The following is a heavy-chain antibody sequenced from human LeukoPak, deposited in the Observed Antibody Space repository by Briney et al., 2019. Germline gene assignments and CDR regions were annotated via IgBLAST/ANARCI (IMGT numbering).Heavy chain of an antibody. Sequence: PSETLSLTCTVSGGSISSGSYYWSWIRQPAGKGLERIGRIYTSGSTNYNPSLKSRVTISVDTSKNQFSLKLSSVTAADTAVYYCARRPNLVAPVDYWGQGTLVTVSS. J-gene: IGHJ4*02. CDR2: IYTSGST. CDR3: ARRPNLVAPVDY. CDR1: GGSISSGSYY. D-gene: IGHD5-12*01. V-gene: IGHV4-61*02.